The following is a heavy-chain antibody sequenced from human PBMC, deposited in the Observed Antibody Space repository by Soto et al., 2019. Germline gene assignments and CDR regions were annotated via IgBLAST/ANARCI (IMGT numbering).Heavy chain of an antibody. Sequence: QVQLQESGPGLVKPSQTLSLTCTVSGGSISSGGYSWTWIRQHPGKGLEWIGYIYYSGSTYYKPSLKRRITISLDTSKNQLSLNLSSFTPVDTAVYYAPGASTSHTGACDIWGQGTTVTVSP. CDR1: GGSISSGGYS. CDR3: PGASTSHTGACDI. J-gene: IGHJ3*02. V-gene: IGHV4-31*03. CDR2: IYYSGST.